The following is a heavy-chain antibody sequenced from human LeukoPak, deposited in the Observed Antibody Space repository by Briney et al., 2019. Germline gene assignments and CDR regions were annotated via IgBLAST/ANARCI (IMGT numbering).Heavy chain of an antibody. CDR2: ISWNSASI. V-gene: IGHV3-9*01. D-gene: IGHD5-12*01. CDR1: GFTFHQYA. CDR3: AKDKAPLYTGYDWDLDF. Sequence: GGSLRLSCAASGFTFHQYAIHWVRQVPGKGLEWVSGISWNSASIGYADSVKGRFTISRDNAKNSVYLQMNSLRAEDTVLYYYAKDKAPLYTGYDWDLDFWGQGTLVTVSS. J-gene: IGHJ4*02.